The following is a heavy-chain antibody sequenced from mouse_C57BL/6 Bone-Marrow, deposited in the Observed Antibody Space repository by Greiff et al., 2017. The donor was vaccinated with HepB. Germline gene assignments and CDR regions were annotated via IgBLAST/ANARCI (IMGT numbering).Heavy chain of an antibody. Sequence: VQLQQSGPGLVQPSQSLSITCTVSGFSLTSYGVHWVRQSPGKGLEWLGVIWRGGSTDYNAAFMSRLSITKDNSKSQVFFKMNSLQADDTAIYYCAKVPTDYGSRTYWYFDVWGTGTTVTVSS. CDR3: AKVPTDYGSRTYWYFDV. CDR1: GFSLTSYG. J-gene: IGHJ1*03. CDR2: IWRGGST. D-gene: IGHD1-1*01. V-gene: IGHV2-5*01.